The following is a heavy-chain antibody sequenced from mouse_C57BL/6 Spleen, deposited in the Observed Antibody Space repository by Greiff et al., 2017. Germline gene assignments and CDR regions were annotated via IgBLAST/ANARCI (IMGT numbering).Heavy chain of an antibody. CDR2: IYPRSGNT. J-gene: IGHJ2*01. CDR1: GYTFTSYG. CDR3: ARRGSNSYYFDY. Sequence: VQLKESGAELARPGASVKLSCKASGYTFTSYGISWVKQRTGQGLEWIGEIYPRSGNTYYNEKFKGKATLTADKSSSTAYMELRSLTSEDSAVYFCARRGSNSYYFDYWGQGTTLTVSS. V-gene: IGHV1-81*01. D-gene: IGHD2-5*01.